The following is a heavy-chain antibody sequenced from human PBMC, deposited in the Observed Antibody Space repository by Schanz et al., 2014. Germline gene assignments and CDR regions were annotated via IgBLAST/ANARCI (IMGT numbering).Heavy chain of an antibody. Sequence: QVQLVQSGAEVKKPGSSVKVSCKASGGTFSSYSISWVRQAPGQGLEWMGRIIPILGIATYAQKFQGRVTNTADKSTFTAYMDVSSLRSEDTAVYYCASSGAGYSSSWDFDYWGQGTLVTVSS. CDR3: ASSGAGYSSSWDFDY. V-gene: IGHV1-69*02. J-gene: IGHJ4*02. CDR1: GGTFSSYS. CDR2: IIPILGIA. D-gene: IGHD6-13*01.